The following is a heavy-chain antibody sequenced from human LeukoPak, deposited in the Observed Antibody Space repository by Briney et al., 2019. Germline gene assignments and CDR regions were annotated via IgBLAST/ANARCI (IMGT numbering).Heavy chain of an antibody. CDR3: ARDLAGAGPGLNWFDP. CDR1: GYTFSSYG. V-gene: IGHV1-18*04. J-gene: IGHJ5*02. CDR2: ISAYNGKT. Sequence: GASVKPSCKASGYTFSSYGISWVRQAPGHGLEWRGWISAYNGKTNYTQKLQGRVTMTTDTSTSTAYMELRSLRSDDTAVYYCARDLAGAGPGLNWFDPWGQGTLVTVSS. D-gene: IGHD6-19*01.